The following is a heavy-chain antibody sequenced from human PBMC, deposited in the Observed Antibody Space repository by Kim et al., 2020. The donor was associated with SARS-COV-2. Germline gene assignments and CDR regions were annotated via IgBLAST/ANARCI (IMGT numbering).Heavy chain of an antibody. V-gene: IGHV3-33*08. CDR3: AREVVVIKSSVNIDY. CDR1: GFTFSSYG. Sequence: GGSLRLSCAASGFTFSSYGMHWVRQAPGKGLEWVAVIWYDGSNKYYADSVKGRFTISRDNSKNTLYLQMNSLRAEDTAVYYCAREVVVIKSSVNIDYWGQGTLVTVSS. D-gene: IGHD3-22*01. J-gene: IGHJ4*02. CDR2: IWYDGSNK.